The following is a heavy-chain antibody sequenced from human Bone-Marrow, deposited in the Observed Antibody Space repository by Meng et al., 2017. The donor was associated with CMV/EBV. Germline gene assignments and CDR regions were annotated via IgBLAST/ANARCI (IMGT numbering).Heavy chain of an antibody. CDR2: INNSSGYI. V-gene: IGHV3-21*04. D-gene: IGHD1-26*01. J-gene: IGHJ4*02. CDR3: ARDRVGSYPDY. CDR1: GFTFSCYT. Sequence: GESLKISCAASGFTFSCYTMNWVRQAPGKGLEWVSSINNSSGYIYSADSVKGRFTISRDNAKNSLYLQMNSLRAEDTALYYCARDRVGSYPDYWGQGNLVPVSS.